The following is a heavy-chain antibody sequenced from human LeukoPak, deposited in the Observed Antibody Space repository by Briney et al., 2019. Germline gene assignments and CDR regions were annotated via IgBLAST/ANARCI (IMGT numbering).Heavy chain of an antibody. CDR3: ARSHSVWTSFVY. D-gene: IGHD3/OR15-3a*01. CDR1: GGSISSYY. J-gene: IGHJ4*02. Sequence: KSSETVSLTCTVSGGSISSYYWSWIRQPPGKGLEGIGYIYYSESTNYNPSLKSRVTISVDTSKNQFSLKLSSVTAADTAVYYCARSHSVWTSFVYWGQGTLVTVSS. CDR2: IYYSEST. V-gene: IGHV4-59*01.